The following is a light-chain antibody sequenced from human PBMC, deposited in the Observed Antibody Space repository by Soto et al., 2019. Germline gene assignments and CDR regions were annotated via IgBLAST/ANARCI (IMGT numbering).Light chain of an antibody. V-gene: IGKV1-33*01. Sequence: DIQMTQSPSSLSASVGDRVTITCLASQDITKHLNWYHQKPGEAPNLLIYDASNLEPGVPSRFSGSGSGTNFALTISSLQPEDIGTYYCQQYDNLRFTFGPGTKVDIK. CDR3: QQYDNLRFT. CDR2: DAS. CDR1: QDITKH. J-gene: IGKJ3*01.